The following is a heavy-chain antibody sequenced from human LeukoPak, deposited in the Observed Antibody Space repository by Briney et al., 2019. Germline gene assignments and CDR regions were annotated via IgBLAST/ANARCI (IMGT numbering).Heavy chain of an antibody. D-gene: IGHD2-2*01. V-gene: IGHV3-11*06. J-gene: IGHJ4*02. Sequence: SGGSLRLSCAASGFTFSDYYMSWIRQAPGKGLEWVSYISSSRSYTNYADSVKGRFTISRDNAKNSLYLQMNSLRAEDTAVYYCARDGGYCSSTNCYDRLDYWGQGTLVTVSS. CDR2: ISSSRSYT. CDR1: GFTFSDYY. CDR3: ARDGGYCSSTNCYDRLDY.